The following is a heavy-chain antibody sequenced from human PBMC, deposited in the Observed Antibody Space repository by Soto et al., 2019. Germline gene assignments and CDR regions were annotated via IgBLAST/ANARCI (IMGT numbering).Heavy chain of an antibody. CDR2: IWSDGNNR. V-gene: IGHV3-33*01. Sequence: QVQLVESGGGVVQPGRSLRLSCAASGFMFSNHGMHWVRQAPGKGLEWVAVIWSDGNNRYYADSVKGRFTISRDNSKNTLYLQMNSLRAEDTAVYYCVRGDNWNDEASDYWGQGTLVTVFS. J-gene: IGHJ4*02. D-gene: IGHD1-1*01. CDR3: VRGDNWNDEASDY. CDR1: GFMFSNHG.